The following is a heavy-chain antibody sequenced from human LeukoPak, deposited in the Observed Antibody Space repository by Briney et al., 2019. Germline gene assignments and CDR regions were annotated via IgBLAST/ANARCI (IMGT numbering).Heavy chain of an antibody. V-gene: IGHV4-39*07. CDR2: IYYSGST. J-gene: IGHJ4*02. Sequence: SETLSLTCTVSGGSISSSSYYWGWIRQPPGKGLEWIGSIYYSGSTYYDPSLKSRVTISVDTSKNQFSLKLSSVTAADTAVYYSARVRTGTIDYWGQGTLVTVSS. D-gene: IGHD1-7*01. CDR3: ARVRTGTIDY. CDR1: GGSISSSSYY.